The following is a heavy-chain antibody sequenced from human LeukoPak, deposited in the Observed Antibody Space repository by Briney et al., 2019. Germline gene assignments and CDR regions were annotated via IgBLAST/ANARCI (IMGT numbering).Heavy chain of an antibody. CDR1: GISLSTSGVG. Sequence: SGPTLVNPTQTLTLTCTFSGISLSTSGVGVGWIRQPPGKALEWLALIYWDDDRRYSPSLKTRLTITKDTSKHQVVLTMTNMDPVDTATYYCAHSQIAAAGPEWFDPWGQGTLVTVSS. CDR3: AHSQIAAAGPEWFDP. CDR2: IYWDDDR. J-gene: IGHJ5*02. V-gene: IGHV2-5*02. D-gene: IGHD6-13*01.